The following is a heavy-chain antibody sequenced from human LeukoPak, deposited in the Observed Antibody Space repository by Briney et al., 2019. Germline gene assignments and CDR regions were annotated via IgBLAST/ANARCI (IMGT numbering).Heavy chain of an antibody. CDR3: VKAAGSGWHTPFDN. CDR1: GFSFSSLV. V-gene: IGHV3-23*01. J-gene: IGHJ4*02. D-gene: IGHD6-19*01. CDR2: ITGSGGST. Sequence: GGSLRLSCAASGFSFSSLVLHWVRQAPGKGLEWVSGITGSGGSTYYADSVKGRINISRDNSKNTLYLQMNTLRAEDTAVYFCVKAAGSGWHTPFDNWGQGTLVTVSS.